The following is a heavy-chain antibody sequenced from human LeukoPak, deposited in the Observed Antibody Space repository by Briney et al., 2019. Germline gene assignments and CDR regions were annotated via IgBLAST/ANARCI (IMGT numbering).Heavy chain of an antibody. CDR2: IYLGDSDT. V-gene: IGHV5-51*01. J-gene: IGHJ4*02. Sequence: GESLKISCKGSGYSFTSYWIGWVRQMPGKGLEWMGIIYLGDSDTRYSPSFQGQVTISADKSISTAYLQWSSLKASDTAMYYCARSEVATISGGYYLEHYYFDYWGQGTLVTVSS. CDR1: GYSFTSYW. CDR3: ARSEVATISGGYYLEHYYFDY. D-gene: IGHD1-26*01.